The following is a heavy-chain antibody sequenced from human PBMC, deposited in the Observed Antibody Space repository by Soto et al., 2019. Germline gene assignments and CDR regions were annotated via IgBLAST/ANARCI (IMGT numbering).Heavy chain of an antibody. J-gene: IGHJ6*02. D-gene: IGHD6-19*01. Sequence: SETLSLTCAVYGGSFSGYYWSWIRQPPGKGLEWIGEINHSGSTNYNPSLKSRVTISVDTSKNQFSLKLSSVTAADTAVYYCARAPRRAVAGTYYYYGMDVWGQGTTVTVS. CDR3: ARAPRRAVAGTYYYYGMDV. CDR2: INHSGST. CDR1: GGSFSGYY. V-gene: IGHV4-34*01.